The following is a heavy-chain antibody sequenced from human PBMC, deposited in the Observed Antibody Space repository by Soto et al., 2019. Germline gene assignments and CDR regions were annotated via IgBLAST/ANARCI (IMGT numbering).Heavy chain of an antibody. CDR3: ARAIANLWFGEFPPHNWFDP. D-gene: IGHD3-10*01. V-gene: IGHV4-59*12. Sequence: SETLSLTCTVSGGSISSYYWSWIRQPPGKGLEWIGCIYYSGSTNYNPSLKSRVTISVDTSKNQFSLKLSSVTAADTAVYYCARAIANLWFGEFPPHNWFDPWGQGTLVTVSS. CDR1: GGSISSYY. CDR2: IYYSGST. J-gene: IGHJ5*02.